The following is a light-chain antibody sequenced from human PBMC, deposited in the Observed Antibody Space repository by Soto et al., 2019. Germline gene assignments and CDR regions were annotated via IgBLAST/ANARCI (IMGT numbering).Light chain of an antibody. CDR2: KAS. J-gene: IGKJ1*01. Sequence: DIQMTQSPSTLSASVGDRFTITCRASQSISSWLAWYQQKPGRAPKLLIYKASSLERSVPSRFSGSGSGTEFTLTISSLQPDDFATYYCLQYYSSSRTFGQGTKVDI. V-gene: IGKV1-5*03. CDR1: QSISSW. CDR3: LQYYSSSRT.